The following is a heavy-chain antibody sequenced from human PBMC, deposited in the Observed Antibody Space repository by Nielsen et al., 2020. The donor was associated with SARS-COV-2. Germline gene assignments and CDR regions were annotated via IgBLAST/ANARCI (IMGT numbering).Heavy chain of an antibody. CDR3: ARDGIDYYDSSGPADAFDI. V-gene: IGHV3-30-3*01. D-gene: IGHD3-22*01. Sequence: GGSLRLSCAASGFTFSSYAMHWVRQAPGKGLEWVAVISYDGSNKYYADSVKGRFTISRDNSKNTLYLQMNSLRAEDTAVYYCARDGIDYYDSSGPADAFDIWGQGTMVTVSS. J-gene: IGHJ3*02. CDR2: ISYDGSNK. CDR1: GFTFSSYA.